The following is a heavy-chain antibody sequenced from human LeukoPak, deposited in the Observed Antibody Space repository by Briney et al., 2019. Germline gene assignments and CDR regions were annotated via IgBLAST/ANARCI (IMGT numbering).Heavy chain of an antibody. V-gene: IGHV1-18*01. Sequence: GASVKVSCKASGYTFTSYGISWVRQAPGQGLEWMGWISAYNGNTNYAQKLQGRVTMTTDTSTSTAYMELRSLRSDDTAVYYRARVGVVVVTANRFDYWGQGTLVAVSS. CDR1: GYTFTSYG. J-gene: IGHJ4*02. CDR2: ISAYNGNT. CDR3: ARVGVVVVTANRFDY. D-gene: IGHD2-21*02.